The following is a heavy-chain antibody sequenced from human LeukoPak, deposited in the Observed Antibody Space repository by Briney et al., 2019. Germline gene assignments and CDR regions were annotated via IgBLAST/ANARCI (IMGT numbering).Heavy chain of an antibody. CDR1: GFTFSSYE. J-gene: IGHJ4*02. V-gene: IGHV3-48*03. CDR2: ITQTAASI. CDR3: ARTYSRESGYDFVFHY. D-gene: IGHD5-12*01. Sequence: GGSLRLSCVASGFTFSSYEMNWVRQAPGKGLEWVSYITQTAASIYHADSVKGRFTISRDNSRSTVYLQMNSLRVEDTAVYYCARTYSRESGYDFVFHYWGQGTRVTVSS.